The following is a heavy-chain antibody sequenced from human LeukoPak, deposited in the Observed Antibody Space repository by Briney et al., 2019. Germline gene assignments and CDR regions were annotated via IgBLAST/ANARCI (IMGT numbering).Heavy chain of an antibody. V-gene: IGHV1-69*06. J-gene: IGHJ4*02. D-gene: IGHD6-19*01. CDR1: GGTFSSYA. CDR3: ARDPTSDDSSGHPVDY. CDR2: SITIFGTA. Sequence: TVKVSCKASGGTFSSYAISWVRQAPGQGLEWMGGSITIFGTANYAQKFQGRVTITADKSPSTAYMELSSLRSEDTAVYYCARDPTSDDSSGHPVDYWGQGTLVTVSS.